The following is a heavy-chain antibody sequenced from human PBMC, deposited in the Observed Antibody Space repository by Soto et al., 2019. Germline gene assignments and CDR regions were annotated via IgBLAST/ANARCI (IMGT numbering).Heavy chain of an antibody. CDR1: GCTVTSYG. V-gene: IGHV1-18*01. CDR3: ARTRFFDY. J-gene: IGHJ4*02. Sequence: VKVSCRASGCTVTSYGVSWGRQAPGPGLEWVGWISAYNGNTGYAQKFQGRVTMTTDTSTSTAYMELRSLRSDDTAVYYCARTRFFDYWGQGTLVTVSS. CDR2: ISAYNGNT.